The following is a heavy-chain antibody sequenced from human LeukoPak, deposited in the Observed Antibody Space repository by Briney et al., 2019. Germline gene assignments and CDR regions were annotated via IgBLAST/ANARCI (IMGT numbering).Heavy chain of an antibody. V-gene: IGHV4-4*09. J-gene: IGHJ4*02. CDR2: IHSDGTT. Sequence: SETLSLTCSVSGGSLTNYYWGWIRQPPGKGLEFIGYIHSDGTTNYDSSLQSRVAISLDTSKNQFSLKLRSVTAADTAVYYCVRLLSATGNFDFWGQGALVTVSS. CDR3: VRLLSATGNFDF. D-gene: IGHD1-1*01. CDR1: GGSLTNYY.